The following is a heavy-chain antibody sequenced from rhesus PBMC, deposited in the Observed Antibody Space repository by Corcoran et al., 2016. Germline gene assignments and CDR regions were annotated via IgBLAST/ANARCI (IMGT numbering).Heavy chain of an antibody. V-gene: IGHV4-173*01. CDR2: ITHSSGST. CDR1: GSSLLCTS. D-gene: IGHD7-45*01. CDR3: ATQGLTDFDY. Sequence: QLQLQESGPGLVKPSETLSLTCAVAGSSLLCTSWRSVRPPPGKGLEWIGRITHSSGSTDYNPSLKSRVTISRDTSKNQFSLTLNSVTAADTAVYYCATQGLTDFDYWGQGLLVTVSS. J-gene: IGHJ4*01.